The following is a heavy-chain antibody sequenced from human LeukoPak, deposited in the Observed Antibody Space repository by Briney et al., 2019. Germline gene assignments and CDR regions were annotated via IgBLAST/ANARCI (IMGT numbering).Heavy chain of an antibody. CDR1: GFTFSSYG. Sequence: PGGSLRLSCAASGFTFSSYGMHWVRQAPGKGLEWVAFLRYDGSNKYYADSVKGRFTISRDNSKNTLYLQMNSLRAEDTAVYYCAREYYYDSSGYWVIGGLSQLDAFDIWGQGTMVTVSS. D-gene: IGHD3-22*01. CDR3: AREYYYDSSGYWVIGGLSQLDAFDI. V-gene: IGHV3-30*02. J-gene: IGHJ3*02. CDR2: LRYDGSNK.